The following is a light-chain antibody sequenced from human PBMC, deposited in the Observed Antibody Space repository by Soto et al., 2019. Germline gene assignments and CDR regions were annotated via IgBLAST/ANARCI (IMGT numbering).Light chain of an antibody. CDR2: ATS. J-gene: IGKJ3*01. Sequence: EVVLTQSPATLSVSPGEGATLSCRASQSIGNYLAWYQQKPGQAPRLLIYATSTRATGIPARFSGSGSGTYFTLTISSLEHEDFEVYYCQPRISWPFSFGPGTKVDI. CDR1: QSIGNY. CDR3: QPRISWPFS. V-gene: IGKV3-11*01.